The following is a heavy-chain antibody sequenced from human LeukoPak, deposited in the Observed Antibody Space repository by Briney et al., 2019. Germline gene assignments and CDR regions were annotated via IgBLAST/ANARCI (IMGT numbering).Heavy chain of an antibody. CDR2: ISSSSYI. Sequence: PGGSLRLSCAASGFTFSSYSMNWVRQAPGKGLEWVSSISSSSYIYYADSVKGRFTISRDNAKNSLYLQMSSLRAEDTAVYYCARGPYSSGQDAFDIWGQGTMVTVSS. CDR3: ARGPYSSGQDAFDI. J-gene: IGHJ3*02. V-gene: IGHV3-21*01. CDR1: GFTFSSYS. D-gene: IGHD3-22*01.